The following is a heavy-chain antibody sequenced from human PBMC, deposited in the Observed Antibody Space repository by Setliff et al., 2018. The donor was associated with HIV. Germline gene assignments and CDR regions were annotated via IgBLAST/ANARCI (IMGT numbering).Heavy chain of an antibody. Sequence: SVKVSCKASGGTFSSYAISWVRQAPGQGLEWMGQFIPVLDITNYAQKFQGRVTITADASSSTMYMELSGLRSGDTAVYYCAGPRGDEAFDIWGQGTMVTVSS. D-gene: IGHD3-10*01. CDR1: GGTFSSYA. J-gene: IGHJ3*02. V-gene: IGHV1-69*10. CDR3: AGPRGDEAFDI. CDR2: FIPVLDIT.